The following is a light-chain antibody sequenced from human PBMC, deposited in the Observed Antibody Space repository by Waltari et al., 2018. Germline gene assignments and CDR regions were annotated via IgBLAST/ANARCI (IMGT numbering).Light chain of an antibody. J-gene: IGKJ4*01. CDR1: QSVGDY. Sequence: DIQMTQSPSSLSASVGDRVTITCRASQSVGDYLNWYQQKPVKAPKLLIYAASNLQSGVPSRFSGSGSGTDFTLTISTLQPEDFAAYYCQQAYRTPLTFGGGTKVEIK. CDR2: AAS. CDR3: QQAYRTPLT. V-gene: IGKV1-39*01.